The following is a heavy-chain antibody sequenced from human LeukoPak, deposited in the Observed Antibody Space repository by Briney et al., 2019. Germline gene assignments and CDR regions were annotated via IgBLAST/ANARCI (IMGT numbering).Heavy chain of an antibody. J-gene: IGHJ4*02. D-gene: IGHD6-19*01. Sequence: PGGSLRLSCAASGFTFSSYSMNWVRQAPGKGLEWVSSISSSSSYIYYADSVKGRFTISRDNAKNALYLQMNSLRAEDTAVYYCASPLPGIAVAAYSNWGQGTLVTVSS. CDR1: GFTFSSYS. CDR3: ASPLPGIAVAAYSN. CDR2: ISSSSSYI. V-gene: IGHV3-21*01.